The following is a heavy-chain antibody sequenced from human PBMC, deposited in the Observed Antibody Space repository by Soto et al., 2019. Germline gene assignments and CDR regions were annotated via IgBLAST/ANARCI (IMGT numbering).Heavy chain of an antibody. Sequence: QVQLVESGGDLVMPGGALRLSCAASGFTFSDYYIHWIRRAPGKGLEWISYISGNGEIIQYSASARGRFTISRDNAEHSVYLEMDSLRAEDTALYYCARDVDADFRTDFDYWGRGTLVTVSS. D-gene: IGHD4-17*01. J-gene: IGHJ4*02. V-gene: IGHV3-11*01. CDR2: ISGNGEII. CDR3: ARDVDADFRTDFDY. CDR1: GFTFSDYY.